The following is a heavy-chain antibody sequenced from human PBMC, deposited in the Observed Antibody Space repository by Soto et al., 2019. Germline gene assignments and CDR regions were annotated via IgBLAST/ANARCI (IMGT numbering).Heavy chain of an antibody. CDR3: ARELPESSGWGDAFDI. V-gene: IGHV1-8*01. CDR1: GYTFTSYD. D-gene: IGHD6-19*01. Sequence: ASVKVSCKASGYTFTSYDINWVRQATGQGLEWMGWMNPNSGNTGYAQKFQGRVTMTRNTSISTAYMELSSLRSEDTAVYYCARELPESSGWGDAFDIWGQGTMVTVS. J-gene: IGHJ3*02. CDR2: MNPNSGNT.